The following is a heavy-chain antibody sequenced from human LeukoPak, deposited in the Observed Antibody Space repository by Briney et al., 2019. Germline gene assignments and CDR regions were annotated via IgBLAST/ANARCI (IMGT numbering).Heavy chain of an antibody. J-gene: IGHJ5*02. D-gene: IGHD3-22*01. CDR1: GYSITFGHL. V-gene: IGHV4-38-2*02. Sequence: SETLSLTCDVSGYSITFGHLWGWIRQPPGKGLEWIASINHSGRTYYTPSLKSRVTISVDTLENQLSLEVTSVTAEDTAIYFCARESSAVAHTMIRDWLDPWGQGTLVTVSS. CDR3: ARESSAVAHTMIRDWLDP. CDR2: INHSGRT.